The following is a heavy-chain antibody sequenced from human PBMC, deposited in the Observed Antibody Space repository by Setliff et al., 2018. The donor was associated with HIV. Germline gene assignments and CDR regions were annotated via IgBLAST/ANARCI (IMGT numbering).Heavy chain of an antibody. J-gene: IGHJ3*02. CDR3: ARVPTQGDYGSDAFDI. V-gene: IGHV4-38-2*02. CDR2: MHNSGST. CDR1: GYSISSGYY. Sequence: SETLSLTCTVSGYSISSGYYWGWIRQPPGKGLEWIGSMHNSGSTYYNPSVKSRVTISVDTSKNQFSLKLSSVTAADTAVYYCARVPTQGDYGSDAFDIWGQGTMVTV. D-gene: IGHD4-17*01.